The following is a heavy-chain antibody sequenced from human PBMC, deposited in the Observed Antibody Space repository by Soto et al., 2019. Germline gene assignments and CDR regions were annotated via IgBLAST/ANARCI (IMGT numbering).Heavy chain of an antibody. J-gene: IGHJ4*02. V-gene: IGHV3-23*01. CDR1: GFTFSSYA. CDR3: AKSRFLDWLFTYFDY. CDR2: ISGSGGST. D-gene: IGHD3-3*01. Sequence: GGSLRLSCAASGFTFSSYAMSWVRQAPGKGLEWVSAISGSGGSTYYADSVKGRFTISRDNSKNTLCLQMNSLRAEDTAVYYCAKSRFLDWLFTYFDYRGQRTLVTVSS.